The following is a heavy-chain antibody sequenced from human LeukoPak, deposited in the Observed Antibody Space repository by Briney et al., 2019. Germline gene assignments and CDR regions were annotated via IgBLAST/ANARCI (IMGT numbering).Heavy chain of an antibody. D-gene: IGHD1-7*01. CDR2: IYYSGST. V-gene: IGHV4-59*01. J-gene: IGHJ4*02. Sequence: PSETLSLTCTVSGGSISSYYWSWIRQPPGKGLEWIGYIYYSGSTKYNPSLKSRVTISVDASKTQFSLKLNPVTAADTAVYYCARGSRELYYFDYWGQGTLVTVSS. CDR1: GGSISSYY. CDR3: ARGSRELYYFDY.